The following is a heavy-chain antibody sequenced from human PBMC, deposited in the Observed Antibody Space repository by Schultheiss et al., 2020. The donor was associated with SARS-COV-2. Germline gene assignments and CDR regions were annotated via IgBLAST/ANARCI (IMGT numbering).Heavy chain of an antibody. CDR3: ARVLKVARGWFDP. J-gene: IGHJ5*02. CDR2: IYTSGST. V-gene: IGHV4-4*07. D-gene: IGHD3-9*01. CDR1: GGSISSYY. Sequence: SQTLSLTCPVSGGSISSYYWSWIRQPAGKGLEWIGRIYTSGSTNYNPSLKSRVTISLDTSKNQFSLKLSSVTAADTAVYYCARVLKVARGWFDPWGQGTLVTVSS.